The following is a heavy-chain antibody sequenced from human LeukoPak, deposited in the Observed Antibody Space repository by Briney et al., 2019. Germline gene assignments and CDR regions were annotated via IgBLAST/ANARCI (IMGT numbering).Heavy chain of an antibody. CDR1: GFRFSCYN. V-gene: IGHV3-21*01. J-gene: IGHJ5*02. CDR3: ARDLPGIDP. D-gene: IGHD1-26*01. CDR2: ISNSGSDI. Sequence: GSLRLSCSASGFRFSCYNMNLGPPAPGEGLEWVSCISNSGSDIYYADSVRGRFTISRDNAKNSLYLQMNSLRVEDTAVYYCARDLPGIDPWGQGTLVTVSS.